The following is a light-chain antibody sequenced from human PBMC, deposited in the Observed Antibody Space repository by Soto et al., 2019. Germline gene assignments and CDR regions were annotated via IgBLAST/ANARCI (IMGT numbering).Light chain of an antibody. CDR1: QSISSY. CDR3: QQSYSTPVFT. J-gene: IGKJ3*01. V-gene: IGKV1-39*01. Sequence: DIQMTQSPSSLSASVGDRVTITCRASQSISSYLNWYQQKPGKAPNLLIYAASSLQSGVPSRFSGSGSGTDFNLTISSLQPEDSATYYCQQSYSTPVFTFGPGTKVDIK. CDR2: AAS.